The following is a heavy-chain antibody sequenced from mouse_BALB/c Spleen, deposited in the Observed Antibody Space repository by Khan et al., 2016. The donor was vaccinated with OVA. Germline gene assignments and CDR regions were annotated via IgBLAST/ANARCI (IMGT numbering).Heavy chain of an antibody. J-gene: IGHJ1*03. D-gene: IGHD6-1*01. Sequence: QIQLVQSGPELKKPGETVKISCKASGYTFTNYGMNWVKQAPGKGLKWMGWINTYTGEPTYADDFKGRFVFSLETSASTAYLQLSNLKNEDMPTYYCAILCSYWYSDVWGTGTTVTVSS. V-gene: IGHV9-1*02. CDR3: AILCSYWYSDV. CDR2: INTYTGEP. CDR1: GYTFTNYG.